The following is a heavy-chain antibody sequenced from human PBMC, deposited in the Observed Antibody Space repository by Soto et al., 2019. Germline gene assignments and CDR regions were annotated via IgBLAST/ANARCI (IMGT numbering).Heavy chain of an antibody. Sequence: SETLSLTCTVSGGSISSSSYYWGWIRQPPGKGLEWIGSIYYSGSTYYNPSLKSRVTISVDTSKNQFSLKLSSVTAADTAVYYCARRGSLRYFDFFDYWGQGTLVTVSS. CDR1: GGSISSSSYY. CDR3: ARRGSLRYFDFFDY. CDR2: IYYSGST. D-gene: IGHD3-9*01. J-gene: IGHJ4*02. V-gene: IGHV4-39*01.